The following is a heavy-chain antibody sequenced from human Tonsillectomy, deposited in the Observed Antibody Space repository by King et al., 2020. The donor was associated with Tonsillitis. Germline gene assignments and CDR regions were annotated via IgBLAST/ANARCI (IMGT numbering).Heavy chain of an antibody. V-gene: IGHV5-51*01. Sequence: EQLVQSGAEVKKPGESLKISCKGSGYSFTSYWIGWVRQMPGKGLEWMGIIYPGDSDTRYSPSFQGQVTISADKSISTAYLQWSSLKASDTAMYYCARHSLSLGYYLYFDRWGRGTLVAVSS. J-gene: IGHJ2*01. CDR1: GYSFTSYW. CDR2: IYPGDSDT. D-gene: IGHD2/OR15-2a*01. CDR3: ARHSLSLGYYLYFDR.